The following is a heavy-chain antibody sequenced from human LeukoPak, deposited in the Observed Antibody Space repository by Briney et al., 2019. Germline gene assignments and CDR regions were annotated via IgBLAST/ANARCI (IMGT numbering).Heavy chain of an antibody. Sequence: PGGSLRLSCAASGFTFSSYAMSWVRQAPGKGLEWVSAISGSGGSTYYADSVKGRFTTSRDNSKNTLYLQMNSLRAEDTAVYYCAKDLRYSSSWPGDVDYWGQGTLVTVSS. D-gene: IGHD6-13*01. CDR2: ISGSGGST. CDR1: GFTFSSYA. CDR3: AKDLRYSSSWPGDVDY. V-gene: IGHV3-23*01. J-gene: IGHJ4*02.